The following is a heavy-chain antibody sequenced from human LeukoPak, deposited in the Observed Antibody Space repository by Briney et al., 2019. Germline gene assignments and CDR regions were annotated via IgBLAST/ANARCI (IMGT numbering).Heavy chain of an antibody. Sequence: PSETLSLTCTVSGDSISNKNFYWGWIRKPPGKDLEWIASIYYSGNTYYNPSLKSRLTISIDTSKNQFSLKLSSVTAADTAVYYCARHSSSWYVDYWGQGTLVTVSS. D-gene: IGHD6-13*01. CDR2: IYYSGNT. V-gene: IGHV4-39*01. CDR3: ARHSSSWYVDY. J-gene: IGHJ4*02. CDR1: GDSISNKNFY.